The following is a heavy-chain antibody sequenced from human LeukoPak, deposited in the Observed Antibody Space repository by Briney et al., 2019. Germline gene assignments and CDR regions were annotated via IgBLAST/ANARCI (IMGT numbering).Heavy chain of an antibody. CDR1: GGSISRGSYY. V-gene: IGHV4-61*02. D-gene: IGHD5-18*01. Sequence: PSETLSLTCVVSGGSISRGSYYWNWIRQPAGKGLEWMGRIYNSGSTNYNPSLKSRVTISADMSKNQLSLQLTSVTAADTAVYYCAREVGVKYSYGLLYWGQGTLVTVSS. CDR3: AREVGVKYSYGLLY. J-gene: IGHJ4*02. CDR2: IYNSGST.